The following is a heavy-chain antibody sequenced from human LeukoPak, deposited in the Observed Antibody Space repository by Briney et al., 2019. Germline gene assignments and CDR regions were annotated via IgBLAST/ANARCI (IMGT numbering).Heavy chain of an antibody. D-gene: IGHD1-14*01. J-gene: IGHJ4*02. CDR1: GFTFSSYW. Sequence: GGSLRLSCAASGFTFSSYWVSWVRQAPGKGLEWVSVIYSGGSTYYADSVKGRFTISRDNSKNTLYLQMNSLRAEDTAVYYCATGSFDYWGQGTLVTVSS. CDR3: ATGSFDY. V-gene: IGHV3-66*01. CDR2: IYSGGST.